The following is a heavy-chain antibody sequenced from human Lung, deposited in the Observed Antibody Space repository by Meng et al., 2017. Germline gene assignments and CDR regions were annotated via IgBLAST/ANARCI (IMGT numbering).Heavy chain of an antibody. CDR2: IFHSGST. D-gene: IGHD1-26*01. CDR1: GGSITSSTW. CDR3: ARFDISSSGRGDY. J-gene: IGHJ4*02. V-gene: IGHV4-4*02. Sequence: GQLQEAGPGLGKPSGTLSLTCAVSGGSITSSTWWSWVRQTPGKGLEWFGEIFHSGSTNYNPPLESRVTISVDKSKNQFSLKVYSVTAADTATYYCARFDISSSGRGDYWGQGILVTVSS.